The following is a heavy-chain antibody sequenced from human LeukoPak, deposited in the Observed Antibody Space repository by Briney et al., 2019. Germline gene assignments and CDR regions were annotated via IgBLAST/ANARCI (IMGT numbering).Heavy chain of an antibody. CDR3: ARVGTSYCSTRYGCYPVWYFDN. CDR1: GYTFNANY. V-gene: IGHV1-2*02. CDR2: INPNSGET. Sequence: GASVKVSCKASGYTFNANYIHWVRQAPGQGLEWMGWINPNSGETNYSQKFQGGVIVTRDTSISTAYMELSRLTSDDTAVYYCARVGTSYCSTRYGCYPVWYFDNWGQGTLVTVSA. D-gene: IGHD2-2*01. J-gene: IGHJ4*02.